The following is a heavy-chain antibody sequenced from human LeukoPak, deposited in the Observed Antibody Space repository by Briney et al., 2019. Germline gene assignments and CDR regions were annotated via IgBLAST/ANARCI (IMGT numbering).Heavy chain of an antibody. V-gene: IGHV3-48*01. CDR2: ISSSSSTI. CDR1: GFTFSSYS. CDR3: ARDNPTDYGDYVDY. J-gene: IGHJ4*02. D-gene: IGHD4-17*01. Sequence: PGGSLRLSCAASGFTFSSYSMNWVRQAPGKGLEWVSYISSSSSTIYYADSVKGRFTISRDNAKNSLYLQMNSLRAEDTAVYYCARDNPTDYGDYVDYWGQGTLVTVSS.